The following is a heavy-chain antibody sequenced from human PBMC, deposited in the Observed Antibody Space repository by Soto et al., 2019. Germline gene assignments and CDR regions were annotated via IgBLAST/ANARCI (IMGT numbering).Heavy chain of an antibody. CDR2: ISYDGSNK. Sequence: QVQLVESGGGVVQPGRSLRLSCAASGFTFSSYGMHWVRQAPGKGLEWVAVISYDGSNKYYADSVKGRFTISRDNSKNTLYLKMNSIRAEDTAVYYRANGSTAMSYVDYWGQGTLVTVSS. V-gene: IGHV3-30*18. D-gene: IGHD5-18*01. CDR3: ANGSTAMSYVDY. CDR1: GFTFSSYG. J-gene: IGHJ4*02.